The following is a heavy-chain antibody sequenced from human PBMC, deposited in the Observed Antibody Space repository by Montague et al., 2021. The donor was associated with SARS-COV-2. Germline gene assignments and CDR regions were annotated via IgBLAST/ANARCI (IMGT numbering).Heavy chain of an antibody. V-gene: IGHV4-4*02. D-gene: IGHD3-10*01. J-gene: IGHJ4*02. Sequence: SETLSLTCAVSGGSISSGNWWSWVRQPPGKGLEWIGEIYHSGRTNYNPSLKSRVTMSVDKSKNQFSLKLSSVTAADTAVYYCASRGAGWFGSNPERFDYWGQGTLGTVAA. CDR3: ASRGAGWFGSNPERFDY. CDR2: IYHSGRT. CDR1: GGSISSGNW.